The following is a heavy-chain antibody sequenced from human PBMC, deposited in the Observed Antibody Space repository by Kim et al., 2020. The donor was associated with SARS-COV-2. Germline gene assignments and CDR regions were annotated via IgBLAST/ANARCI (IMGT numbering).Heavy chain of an antibody. CDR1: GGSFSGYY. D-gene: IGHD5-12*01. V-gene: IGHV4-34*01. CDR3: ARGYGDGYNDY. CDR2: INHSGST. J-gene: IGHJ4*02. Sequence: SETLSLTCAVYGGSFSGYYWSWIRQPPGKWLEWIGEINHSGSTNYNPSLKSRVTISVDTSKNQFSLKLSSVTAADTAVYYCARGYGDGYNDYWGQGTLVT.